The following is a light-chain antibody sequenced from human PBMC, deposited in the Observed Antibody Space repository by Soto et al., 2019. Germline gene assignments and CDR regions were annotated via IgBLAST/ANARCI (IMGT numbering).Light chain of an antibody. J-gene: IGLJ1*01. CDR1: SSDVGGYNY. Sequence: QSVLTQPASVSGSPGQSITISCTGTSSDVGGYNYVSWYQQLPGKAPKLMIYDLSNRPSGVSNRFSGSKSGNTASLTISGLQAEDEADYYCSSYTSSSTYVFGTGTKSPS. CDR2: DLS. CDR3: SSYTSSSTYV. V-gene: IGLV2-14*01.